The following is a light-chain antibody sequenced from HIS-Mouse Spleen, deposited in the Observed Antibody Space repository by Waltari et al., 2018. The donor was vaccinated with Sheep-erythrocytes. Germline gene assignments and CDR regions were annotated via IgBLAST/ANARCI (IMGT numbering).Light chain of an antibody. CDR2: EGS. V-gene: IGLV2-23*01. CDR1: SSDVGSYNL. CDR3: CSYAGSSTPWV. Sequence: QSALTPPASVSGSPGQSITISCTGTSSDVGSYNLVSWYQQHPGKAPKLMIYEGSKRPSGVCNRVAGSKSGNTASLTISGLQAEDEADYYCCSYAGSSTPWVFGGGTKLTVL. J-gene: IGLJ3*02.